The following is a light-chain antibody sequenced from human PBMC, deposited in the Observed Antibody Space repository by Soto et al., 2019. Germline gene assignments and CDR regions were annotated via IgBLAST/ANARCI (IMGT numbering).Light chain of an antibody. CDR1: QTVRNNY. Sequence: VLTRYPGTLSLSPGERATLSCRASQTVRNNYLAWYQQKPGQAPSLLIYDAASRAAGIPDRFSGGGSGTVFTLTISRLEPEDFAVYYCQQFSSYPLTFGGGTKVDIK. J-gene: IGKJ4*02. V-gene: IGKV3-20*01. CDR2: DAA. CDR3: QQFSSYPLT.